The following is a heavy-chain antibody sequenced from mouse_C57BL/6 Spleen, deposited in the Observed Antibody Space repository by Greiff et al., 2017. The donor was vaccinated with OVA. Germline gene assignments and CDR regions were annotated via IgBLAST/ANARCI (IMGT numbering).Heavy chain of an antibody. CDR3: ARRGVYYGSSLYAMDY. J-gene: IGHJ4*01. D-gene: IGHD1-1*01. CDR1: GYTFTSYW. CDR2: INPSNGGT. Sequence: QVQLQQPGTELVKPGASVTLSCKASGYTFTSYWMHWVKQRPGQGLEWIGNINPSNGGTNYNEKFKSKATLTVDKSSSTAYMQLSSLTSEDSAVYYCARRGVYYGSSLYAMDYWGQGTSVTVSS. V-gene: IGHV1-53*01.